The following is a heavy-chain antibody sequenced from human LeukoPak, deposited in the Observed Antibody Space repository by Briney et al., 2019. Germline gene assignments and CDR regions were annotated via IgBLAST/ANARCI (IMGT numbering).Heavy chain of an antibody. D-gene: IGHD2-2*02. CDR2: INPNSGGT. V-gene: IGHV1-2*02. CDR1: GYTFTGYY. J-gene: IGHJ4*02. CDR3: ARNSMRVVVVPAAIGNY. Sequence: SVKVSCKASGYTFTGYYMHWVRQAPGQGLEWMGWINPNSGGTNYAQKFQGRVTMTRDTSISTAYMELSRLRSDDTAVYYCARNSMRVVVVPAAIGNYWGQGTLVTVSS.